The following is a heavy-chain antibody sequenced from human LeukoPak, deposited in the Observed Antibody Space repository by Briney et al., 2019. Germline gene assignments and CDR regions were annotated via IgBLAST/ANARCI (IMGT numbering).Heavy chain of an antibody. J-gene: IGHJ4*02. Sequence: SETLSLTCAVYGGSFSGYYWSWIRQPPGKGLEWIGEINHSGSTNYNPSLKSRVTISVDTSKNQFSLKLSSVTAADTAVYYCARARIAAAMYYFDYWGQGTLVTVSS. D-gene: IGHD6-13*01. V-gene: IGHV4-34*01. CDR3: ARARIAAAMYYFDY. CDR2: INHSGST. CDR1: GGSFSGYY.